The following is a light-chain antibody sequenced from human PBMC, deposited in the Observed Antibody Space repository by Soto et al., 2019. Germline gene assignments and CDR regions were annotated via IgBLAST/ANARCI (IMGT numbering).Light chain of an antibody. J-gene: IGLJ1*01. CDR1: SSNIGSGT. CDR3: AAWDDSFNGLYV. Sequence: QSVLTQPPSASGTPEQRVTFSCSGTSSNIGSGTVNWYQQLPGTAPKLLIFNNNQRPSGVPDRFSGSKSGTSASLAISGLQSEDEADYYCAAWDDSFNGLYVFGTGTKVTVL. V-gene: IGLV1-44*01. CDR2: NNN.